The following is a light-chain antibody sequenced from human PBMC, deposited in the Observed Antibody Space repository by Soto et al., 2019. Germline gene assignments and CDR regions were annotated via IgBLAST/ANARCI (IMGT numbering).Light chain of an antibody. CDR3: QQNSTSPQT. J-gene: IGKJ2*01. V-gene: IGKV3-20*01. Sequence: EIVLTQSPGTLSLSPGERATLSCRASQSVTSSYLAWYQQKPGQAPRLLIYGASSRATGIPDRFSGSGSGTDFTLTISRLEPEDFAVYYCQQNSTSPQTLGQGTKLPIK. CDR1: QSVTSSY. CDR2: GAS.